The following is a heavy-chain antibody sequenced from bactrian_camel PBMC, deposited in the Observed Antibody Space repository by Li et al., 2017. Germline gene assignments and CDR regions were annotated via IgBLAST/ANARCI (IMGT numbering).Heavy chain of an antibody. CDR2: IDFRNSP. J-gene: IGHJ4*01. CDR3: AAAHVTWAQCGKAPWEY. Sequence: HVQLVESGGDVVQAGGSLRLSCQVTGVASSNYCMYWFRQAAGKEREAVANIDFRNSPYYADSVKGRFTISQDSAKNILYLQMHSLKPEDTAMYYCAAAHVTWAQCGKAPWEYWGQGTQVTVS. D-gene: IGHD2*01. V-gene: IGHV3-2*01. CDR1: GVASSNYC.